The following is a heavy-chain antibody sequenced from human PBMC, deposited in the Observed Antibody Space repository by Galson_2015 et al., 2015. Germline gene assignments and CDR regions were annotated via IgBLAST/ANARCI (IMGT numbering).Heavy chain of an antibody. V-gene: IGHV1-24*01. Sequence: KVSCKVSGYTLTELSMHWVRQAPGKGLEWMGGFDPEDGETIYAQKLQGRVTMTEDTSTDTAYMELSSLRSEDTAVYYCATGVLGYCSGGSCHNWFDPWGQGTLVTVSS. J-gene: IGHJ5*02. D-gene: IGHD2-15*01. CDR2: FDPEDGET. CDR3: ATGVLGYCSGGSCHNWFDP. CDR1: GYTLTELS.